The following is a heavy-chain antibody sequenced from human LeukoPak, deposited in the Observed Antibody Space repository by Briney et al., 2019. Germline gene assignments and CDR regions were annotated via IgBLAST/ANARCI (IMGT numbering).Heavy chain of an antibody. V-gene: IGHV4-34*01. J-gene: IGHJ5*02. CDR3: ASGDYGLS. Sequence: PSETLSLTCAVYGGSFSGYYWSWIRQPPGKGLEWIGEINHSGSTNYNPSLKSRVTISVDTSKNQFSLKLSSVTAADMAVYYCASGDYGLSWGQGTLVTVSS. CDR1: GGSFSGYY. CDR2: INHSGST. D-gene: IGHD4-17*01.